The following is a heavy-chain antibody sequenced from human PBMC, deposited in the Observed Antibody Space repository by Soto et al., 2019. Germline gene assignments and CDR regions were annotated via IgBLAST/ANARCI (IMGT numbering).Heavy chain of an antibody. CDR1: GYTFTSYY. D-gene: IGHD4-4*01. Sequence: QVHLVQSGAEVKKPGASVTVSCKASGYTFTSYYIHWVRQAPGQGLEWTGIINPSGGSTSYAQKFQGRVTMTRDTSTSTVYMEVSGLRSEDTAVYYCARDQEPSTLYYDYYYMDVWGKGTTVTVSS. CDR3: ARDQEPSTLYYDYYYMDV. V-gene: IGHV1-46*03. J-gene: IGHJ6*03. CDR2: INPSGGST.